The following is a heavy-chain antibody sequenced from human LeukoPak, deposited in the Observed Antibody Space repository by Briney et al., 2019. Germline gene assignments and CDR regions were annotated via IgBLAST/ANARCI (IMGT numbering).Heavy chain of an antibody. CDR1: GFTFSSYA. J-gene: IGHJ4*02. Sequence: GGSKRLFCAASGFTFSSYAMSWVRQAPGKGLEWVSAISGSGGSTYYADSVKGRFAISRDNSKNTLYLQMNSLRAEDTAVYYCAKDKRGYSYGCFDYWGQGTLDTVSS. D-gene: IGHD5-18*01. V-gene: IGHV3-23*01. CDR2: ISGSGGST. CDR3: AKDKRGYSYGCFDY.